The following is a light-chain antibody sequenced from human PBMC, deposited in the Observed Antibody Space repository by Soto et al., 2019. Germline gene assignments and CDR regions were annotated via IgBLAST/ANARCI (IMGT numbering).Light chain of an antibody. CDR1: QSVSSSY. Sequence: EIVLTQSPGTLSLSPGERATLSCRASQSVSSSYLAWYQQKPGQAPRLLIYGASSRATGIPDRFSGSGSGTDFTLTIRGLQPEDFAVYYCQQYGSSPDTFGQGTRLEI. J-gene: IGKJ5*01. CDR3: QQYGSSPDT. V-gene: IGKV3-20*01. CDR2: GAS.